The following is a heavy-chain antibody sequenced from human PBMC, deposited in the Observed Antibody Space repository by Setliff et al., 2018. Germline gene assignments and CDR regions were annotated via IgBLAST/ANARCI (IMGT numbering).Heavy chain of an antibody. J-gene: IGHJ6*03. D-gene: IGHD3-3*01. CDR3: ARMSRYSEFWSGYAEDYYSSYIDV. V-gene: IGHV4-38-2*01. CDR2: IYSSGAT. CDR1: GYSISGGYY. Sequence: SETLSLTCDVSGYSISGGYYWGWIRQPPGKGLEWIGYIYSSGATKYNPSLKSRVTISVDTSKRQFSLNLLSVTAADTAVYYCARMSRYSEFWSGYAEDYYSSYIDVWGTGATVTVSS.